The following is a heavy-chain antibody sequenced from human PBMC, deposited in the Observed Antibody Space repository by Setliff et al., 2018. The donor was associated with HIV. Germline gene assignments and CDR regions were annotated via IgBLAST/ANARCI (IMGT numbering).Heavy chain of an antibody. V-gene: IGHV4-59*01. CDR2: IYYSGST. CDR3: ARGIAPDY. D-gene: IGHD6-13*01. CDR1: GGSISSYY. Sequence: ETLSLTCTVSGGSISSYYWSWIRQPPGKGLEWIGYIYYSGSTNYNPSLKSRVTISVDTSKNQFSLKLSSVTAADTAVYYCARGIAPDYWGQGTLVTVSS. J-gene: IGHJ4*02.